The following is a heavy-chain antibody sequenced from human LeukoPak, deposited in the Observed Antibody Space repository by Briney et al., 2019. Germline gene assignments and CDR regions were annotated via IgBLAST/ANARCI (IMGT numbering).Heavy chain of an antibody. D-gene: IGHD3-10*01. CDR3: ARESKESYGSSFYF. Sequence: PGGSLRLSCAASGFTFSSYSMNWVRQAPGKGLEWVSYISSSSSTIYYADSVKGRFTISRDNAKSSLYLQMNSLRAEDTAVYYCARESKESYGSSFYFWGQGTLVTVSS. CDR2: ISSSSSTI. J-gene: IGHJ4*02. CDR1: GFTFSSYS. V-gene: IGHV3-48*01.